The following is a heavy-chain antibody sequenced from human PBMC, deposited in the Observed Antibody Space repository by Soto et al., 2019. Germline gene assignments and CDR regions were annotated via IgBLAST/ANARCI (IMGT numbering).Heavy chain of an antibody. Sequence: GSTSYNPSLKSRVTISVDTSKNQFSLKLISVTAADTAVYYRARRDILATNWFDPWGQGTLVTASS. D-gene: IGHD5-12*01. CDR2: GST. V-gene: IGHV4-59*08. CDR3: ARRDILATNWFDP. J-gene: IGHJ5*02.